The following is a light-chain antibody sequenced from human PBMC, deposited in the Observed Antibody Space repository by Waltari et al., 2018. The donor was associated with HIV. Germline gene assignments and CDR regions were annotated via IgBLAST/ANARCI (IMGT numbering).Light chain of an antibody. V-gene: IGLV1-47*01. CDR1: SSNIESTS. J-gene: IGLJ2*01. Sequence: QSVLTQSPSASGTSGQMVTIPCSGSSSNIESTSVYLYQQLPGTAPKLLLYRNNQRPSGVPDRFSGSKSGTSASLAISGLRSEDEAHYYCATWTDSLSGVVFGGGTKLRVL. CDR2: RNN. CDR3: ATWTDSLSGVV.